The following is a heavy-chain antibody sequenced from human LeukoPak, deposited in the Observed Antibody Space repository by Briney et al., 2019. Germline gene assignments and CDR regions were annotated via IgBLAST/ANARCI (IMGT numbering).Heavy chain of an antibody. Sequence: SETLSLTCTVSGGSISSSSYYWGWIRQPPGKGLEWIGSIYYSGSTYYNSSLKSRVTISVDTSKNQFSLKLSSVTAADTAVYYCARDLGYYDSSGYWTFDYWGQGTLVTVSS. D-gene: IGHD3-22*01. CDR2: IYYSGST. CDR1: GGSISSSSYY. J-gene: IGHJ4*02. V-gene: IGHV4-39*07. CDR3: ARDLGYYDSSGYWTFDY.